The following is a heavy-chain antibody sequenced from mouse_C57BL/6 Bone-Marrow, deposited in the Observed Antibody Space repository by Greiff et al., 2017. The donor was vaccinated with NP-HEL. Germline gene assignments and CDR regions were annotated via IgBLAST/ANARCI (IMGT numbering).Heavy chain of an antibody. CDR2: ISSGGSYT. J-gene: IGHJ3*01. CDR3: AGYDASPFAY. V-gene: IGHV5-6*01. Sequence: EVKLMESGGDLVKPGGSLKLSCAASGFTFSSYGMSWVRQTPDKRLEWVATISSGGSYTYYPASVKGRVTISRDNAKNTLYLQMSSLKSDDTAMYYCAGYDASPFAYWGQGTLVTVSA. D-gene: IGHD2-2*01. CDR1: GFTFSSYG.